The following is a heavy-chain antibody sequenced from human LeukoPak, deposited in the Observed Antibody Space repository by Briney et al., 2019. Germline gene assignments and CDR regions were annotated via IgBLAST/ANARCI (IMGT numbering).Heavy chain of an antibody. CDR2: LRSGGTI. J-gene: IGHJ3*02. CDR3: ARDGGYYDSSGYYLGAFDI. V-gene: IGHV3-66*02. Sequence: GGSLRLSCAATEFTVSRSYMTWVRQAPGKGLEWVPVLRSGGTIEYADTVKGRFTISRDNSKNTLYLQMNSLRAEDTAVYYCARDGGYYDSSGYYLGAFDIWGQGTMVTVSS. D-gene: IGHD3-22*01. CDR1: EFTVSRSY.